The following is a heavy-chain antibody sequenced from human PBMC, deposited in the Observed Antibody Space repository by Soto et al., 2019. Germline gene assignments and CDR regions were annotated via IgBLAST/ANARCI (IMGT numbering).Heavy chain of an antibody. D-gene: IGHD3-10*01. CDR2: INAGNGNT. Sequence: ASVKVSCKASGYTFTSYAMHWVRQAPGQRLEWMGWINAGNGNTKYSQKFQGRVTITRDTSASTAYMELSSLRSEDTAVYYCARVITMVRGVITAPDYWGQGTLVTVSS. J-gene: IGHJ4*02. CDR1: GYTFTSYA. CDR3: ARVITMVRGVITAPDY. V-gene: IGHV1-3*01.